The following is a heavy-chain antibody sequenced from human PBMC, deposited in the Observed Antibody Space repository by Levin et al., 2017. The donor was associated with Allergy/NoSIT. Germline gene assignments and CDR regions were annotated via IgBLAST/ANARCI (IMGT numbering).Heavy chain of an antibody. Sequence: GASVKVSCAASGFTFRTYGMHWVRQAPGKGLEWVAVISYDGGSKYYADSVRGRFTISRDNSENTLWLQMNSLRADDTAVYYCAKAGGSWPNWFDPWGQGTLVTVSS. CDR3: AKAGGSWPNWFDP. J-gene: IGHJ5*02. D-gene: IGHD6-13*01. CDR1: GFTFRTYG. CDR2: ISYDGGSK. V-gene: IGHV3-30*18.